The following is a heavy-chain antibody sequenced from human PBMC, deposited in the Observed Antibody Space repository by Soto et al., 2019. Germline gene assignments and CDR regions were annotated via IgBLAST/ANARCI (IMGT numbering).Heavy chain of an antibody. J-gene: IGHJ4*02. CDR2: IKSKTDGGIT. D-gene: IGHD3-10*01. Sequence: GGSLRLSCAASGLSFSNAYMTWVRQAPGKGLEWVGRIKSKTDGGITDYAAPVKGRFTISRDDSKNTLYLQMNSLKTEDTAVYYCAKRLTSASNWFPFAYWGQGALVTVSS. CDR1: GLSFSNAY. CDR3: AKRLTSASNWFPFAY. V-gene: IGHV3-15*01.